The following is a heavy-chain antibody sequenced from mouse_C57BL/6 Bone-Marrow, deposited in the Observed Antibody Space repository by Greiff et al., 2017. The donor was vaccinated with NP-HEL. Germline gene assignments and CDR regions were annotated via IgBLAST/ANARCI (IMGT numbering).Heavy chain of an antibody. CDR3: ARAGDYFGSGPVAY. J-gene: IGHJ3*01. CDR2: IHPRSGNT. Sequence: QVQLQQSGAELARPGASVKLSCKASGYTFTSYGISWVKQRTGQGLEWIGGIHPRSGNTYYNEKFKGKATLTADKSSSTAYMELRSLTSEDSAVYSCARAGDYFGSGPVAYWGQGTLVTVSA. V-gene: IGHV1-81*01. CDR1: GYTFTSYG. D-gene: IGHD1-1*01.